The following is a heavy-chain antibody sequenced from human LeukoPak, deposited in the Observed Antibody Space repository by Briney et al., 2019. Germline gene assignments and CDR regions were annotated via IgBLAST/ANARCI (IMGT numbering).Heavy chain of an antibody. CDR2: IYHHGKS. J-gene: IGHJ4*02. V-gene: IGHV4-59*01. D-gene: IGHD4-17*01. Sequence: SETLSLTCSVSGDSISSSDWSWIRQPPGKGLEWIGYIYHHGKSGYNPSLQRRVTISLDTSKYQFSLTLSFVTAADTAMYYCARIRGLGDVSPYSDFWGQGTLVTVSS. CDR3: ARIRGLGDVSPYSDF. CDR1: GDSISSSD.